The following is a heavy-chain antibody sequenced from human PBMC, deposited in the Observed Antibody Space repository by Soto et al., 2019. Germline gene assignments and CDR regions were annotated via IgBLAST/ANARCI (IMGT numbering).Heavy chain of an antibody. CDR2: IYYSGST. J-gene: IGHJ4*02. CDR1: GGSISSSSYY. V-gene: IGHV4-39*01. CDR3: ASILRFLEWLIPY. Sequence: QLQLQESGPGLVKPSETLSLTCTVSGGSISSSSYYWGWIRQPPGKGLEWIGSIYYSGSTYYNPSLKSRVTISVDTSKNQFSLKLSSVTAADTAVYYCASILRFLEWLIPYWGQGTLVTVSS. D-gene: IGHD3-3*01.